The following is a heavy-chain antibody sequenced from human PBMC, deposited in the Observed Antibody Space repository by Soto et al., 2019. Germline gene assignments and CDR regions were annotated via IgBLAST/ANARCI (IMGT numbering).Heavy chain of an antibody. Sequence: GASVKVSCKASGGTFSSYAISWVRQAPGRGLEWMGGIIPIFGTANYAQKFQGRVSITADESTSTAYMELSSLRSEDTAVYYCAREFSSGYYYNLDYWGQGTLVTVSS. D-gene: IGHD3-22*01. V-gene: IGHV1-69*13. CDR3: AREFSSGYYYNLDY. J-gene: IGHJ4*02. CDR1: GGTFSSYA. CDR2: IIPIFGTA.